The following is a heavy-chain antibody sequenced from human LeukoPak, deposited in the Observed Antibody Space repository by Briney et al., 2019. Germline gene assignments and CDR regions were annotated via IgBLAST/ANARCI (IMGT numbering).Heavy chain of an antibody. D-gene: IGHD2-21*01. Sequence: GGSLRLSCAASGFPLSSYAMSWVRQIPGKGLEWVSATSSSDDGTYHADSVRGRFTIYRDNFRNTLYLQMNRLRVEDAALYYCARAPVTSCRGAFCYPFDLWGQGVLVTVSS. CDR2: TSSSDDGT. CDR3: ARAPVTSCRGAFCYPFDL. V-gene: IGHV3-23*01. J-gene: IGHJ4*02. CDR1: GFPLSSYA.